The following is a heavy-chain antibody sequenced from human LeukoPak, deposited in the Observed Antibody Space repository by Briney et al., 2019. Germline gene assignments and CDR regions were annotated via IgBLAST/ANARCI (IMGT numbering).Heavy chain of an antibody. J-gene: IGHJ5*02. CDR1: GFTSSSYD. Sequence: GGSLRLSCAASGFTSSSYDMHWVRQATGKGLEWVSAIGTAGDTYYPGSVKGRFTISRENAKNSLYLQMNSLRAGDTAVYYCARSYSHGGNGWFDPWGQGTLVTVSS. D-gene: IGHD4-23*01. V-gene: IGHV3-13*01. CDR2: IGTAGDT. CDR3: ARSYSHGGNGWFDP.